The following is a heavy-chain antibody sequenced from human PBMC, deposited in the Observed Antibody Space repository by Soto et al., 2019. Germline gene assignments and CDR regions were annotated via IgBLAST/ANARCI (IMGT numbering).Heavy chain of an antibody. CDR3: ARGYDSSGYFVPYYFAI. Sequence: QVQLQESGPGLVKPSQTLSLRCTVSGGSINSVNYYWSWIRQDPGKGLEWIGYIDYSGSTSYKPSLKRRITMSIATSKNDFSLKLRSVTAADTAVYYCARGYDSSGYFVPYYFAIWGQGSLVTVTS. CDR2: IDYSGST. D-gene: IGHD3-22*01. V-gene: IGHV4-31*03. J-gene: IGHJ4*02. CDR1: GGSINSVNYY.